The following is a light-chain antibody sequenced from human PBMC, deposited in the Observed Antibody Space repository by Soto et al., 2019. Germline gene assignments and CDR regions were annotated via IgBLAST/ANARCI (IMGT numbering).Light chain of an antibody. Sequence: EFVLTQSPGSLSLSPGERATLSCRASQSVMSNYLSWYQQKPGQPPRLLIYGASSRATGIPDRFSGSGPGTDFTLTISRLEPEDFAVYYCQQFGASLTWTFGQGTKVDI. CDR2: GAS. J-gene: IGKJ1*01. CDR3: QQFGASLTWT. CDR1: QSVMSNY. V-gene: IGKV3-20*01.